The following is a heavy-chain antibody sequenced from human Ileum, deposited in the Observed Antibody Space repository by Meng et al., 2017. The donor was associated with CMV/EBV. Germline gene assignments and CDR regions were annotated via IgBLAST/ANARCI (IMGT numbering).Heavy chain of an antibody. CDR1: YG. Sequence: YGIRWVRQAPGRGLEWMGWISAYSHDTEYAEKFQGTLTLTTDTSTSTAYMELRSLRSDDTAVYYCAREGRVQYVFWSGPSTGYYFDFWGQGTLVTVSS. CDR2: ISAYSHDT. D-gene: IGHD3-3*01. CDR3: AREGRVQYVFWSGPSTGYYFDF. V-gene: IGHV1-18*01. J-gene: IGHJ4*02.